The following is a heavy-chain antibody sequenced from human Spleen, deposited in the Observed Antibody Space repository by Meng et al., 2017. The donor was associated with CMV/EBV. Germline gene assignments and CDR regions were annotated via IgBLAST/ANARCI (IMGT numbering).Heavy chain of an antibody. Sequence: GESLKISCAASGFTFSDYYMSWIRQAPGKGLEWVSYISTTAKIISYADSVKGRFTISRDNAKNSLYLQMNSLRAEDTAVYYCARDGGDLDYWVQGTLVTVSS. J-gene: IGHJ4*02. D-gene: IGHD3-10*01. CDR3: ARDGGDLDY. V-gene: IGHV3-11*01. CDR2: ISTTAKII. CDR1: GFTFSDYY.